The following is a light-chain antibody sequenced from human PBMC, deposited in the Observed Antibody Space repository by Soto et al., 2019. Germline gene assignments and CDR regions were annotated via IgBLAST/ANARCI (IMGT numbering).Light chain of an antibody. CDR3: QTWGTGIHVV. J-gene: IGLJ2*01. Sequence: QSVLTQSPSASASLGASVKLTCTLSSGHRSYAIAWHQQQPEKGPRFLMKLNSDGSHRKGDGIPDRFSGSSSGAERYLTISSLQSKDEADYYCQTWGTGIHVVFGGGTKLTVL. CDR2: LNSDGSH. V-gene: IGLV4-69*01. CDR1: SGHRSYA.